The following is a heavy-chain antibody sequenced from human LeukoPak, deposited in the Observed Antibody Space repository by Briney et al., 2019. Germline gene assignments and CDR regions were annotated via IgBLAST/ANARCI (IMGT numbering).Heavy chain of an antibody. CDR2: IYQSGSI. CDR1: GGSFSSGGYD. CDR3: ARGFRGTADY. D-gene: IGHD1-1*01. Sequence: PSETLSLTCTVSGGSFSSGGYDWVWIRQQGGRGREWIGYIYQSGSIYYNPSVKRRVTITVNTTKNQFSLKLSSVTAADTAVYYCARGFRGTADYWGQGTLVTVSS. V-gene: IGHV4-31*03. J-gene: IGHJ4*02.